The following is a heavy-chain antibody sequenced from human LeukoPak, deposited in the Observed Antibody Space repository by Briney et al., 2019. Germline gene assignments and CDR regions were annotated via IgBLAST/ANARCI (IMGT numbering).Heavy chain of an antibody. CDR1: GGLIGSGFY. Sequence: PSETLSLTCTVSGGLIGSGFYWSWIRQPAGKGLEWIGRIYTSGITNYNPYLKSRVTISADTSKNQFFLKLSSVTAADTAVYYCARVPGVRSSSIVHGFDTWGQGTSATVSS. D-gene: IGHD6-6*01. J-gene: IGHJ3*02. CDR2: IYTSGIT. CDR3: ARVPGVRSSSIVHGFDT. V-gene: IGHV4-61*02.